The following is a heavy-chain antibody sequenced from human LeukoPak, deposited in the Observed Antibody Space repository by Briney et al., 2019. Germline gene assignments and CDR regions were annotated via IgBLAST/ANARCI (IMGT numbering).Heavy chain of an antibody. J-gene: IGHJ6*03. CDR3: ASTMIVVAGGYYMDV. CDR2: IYYNCST. D-gene: IGHD3-22*01. CDR1: GGSISSYY. Sequence: SETLSLTCTVSGGSISSYYWSWIRQPPGKGLEWIGYIYYNCSTNYNPSLKSRVTISVDTSKNQFSLKLSSVTAADTAVYYCASTMIVVAGGYYMDVWGKGTTVTVSS. V-gene: IGHV4-59*01.